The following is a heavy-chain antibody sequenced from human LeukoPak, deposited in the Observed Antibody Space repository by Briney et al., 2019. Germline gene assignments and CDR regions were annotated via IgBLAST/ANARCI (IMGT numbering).Heavy chain of an antibody. V-gene: IGHV1-2*02. CDR2: VNPTSGGT. D-gene: IGHD3-10*01. CDR3: ARAGDVLLWFGEYPIGMDV. CDR1: GYTFTSYY. J-gene: IGHJ6*02. Sequence: ASVKVSCKTSGYTFTSYYMHWVRQAPGQGLEWMGWVNPTSGGTNYAQKFQGRVTMTRDTSISTAYMELSRLRSDDTAVYYCARAGDVLLWFGEYPIGMDVWGQGTTVTVSS.